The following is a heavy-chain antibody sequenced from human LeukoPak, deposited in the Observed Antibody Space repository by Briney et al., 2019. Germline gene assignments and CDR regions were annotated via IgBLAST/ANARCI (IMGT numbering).Heavy chain of an antibody. J-gene: IGHJ4*02. Sequence: GRSLRLSCAASGFTFRSYGMHWVRQAPGKGLEWVAVIWNDGSNKYYADSVKGRFTISRDNSKNTLNLQINSLRAEDTAVYFCARDGDSLDYWGQGTLVTVSS. V-gene: IGHV3-33*01. CDR3: ARDGDSLDY. D-gene: IGHD2-21*01. CDR2: IWNDGSNK. CDR1: GFTFRSYG.